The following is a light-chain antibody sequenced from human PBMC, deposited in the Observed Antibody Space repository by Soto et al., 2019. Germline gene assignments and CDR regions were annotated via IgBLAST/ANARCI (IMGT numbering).Light chain of an antibody. CDR1: QSIYIY. V-gene: IGKV1-39*01. CDR3: QQSYSPIT. J-gene: IGKJ5*01. CDR2: GAS. Sequence: DIQITQSPSSLSSSVLETFTITFRASQSIYIYLNWYQQTPGKAPNLLIFGASTLQSGVPSRFSGSGSGTDFTLTISGLQPEDFATYYCQQSYSPITFGQGTRLEIK.